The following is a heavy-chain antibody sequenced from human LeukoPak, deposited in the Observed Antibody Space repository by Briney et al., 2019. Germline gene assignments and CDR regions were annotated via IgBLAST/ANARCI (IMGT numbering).Heavy chain of an antibody. CDR1: GFTFDDYG. CDR2: INWNGGST. J-gene: IGHJ5*02. Sequence: GGSLRLSCAASGFTFDDYGMSWVRQAPGKGLEWVSGINWNGGSTGYADSVKGRFTISRDNAKNSLYLQMSSLRAEDTALYHCARANYGDYAFDPWGQGTLVTVSS. CDR3: ARANYGDYAFDP. D-gene: IGHD4-17*01. V-gene: IGHV3-20*01.